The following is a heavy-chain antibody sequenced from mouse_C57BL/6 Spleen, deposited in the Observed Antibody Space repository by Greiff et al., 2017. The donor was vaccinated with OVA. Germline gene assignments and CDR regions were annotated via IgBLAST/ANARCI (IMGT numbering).Heavy chain of an antibody. CDR3: ARPTYDYGSSYSWFAC. D-gene: IGHD1-1*01. Sequence: EVQRVESGGGLVKPGGSLKLSCAASGFTFSDYGMHWVRQAPEKGLEWVAYISSGSSTIYYADTVKGRFTIARDNAKNTLFLQRTSLRSEDTAMYYCARPTYDYGSSYSWFACWGQGTLVTVSA. CDR2: ISSGSSTI. V-gene: IGHV5-17*01. CDR1: GFTFSDYG. J-gene: IGHJ3*01.